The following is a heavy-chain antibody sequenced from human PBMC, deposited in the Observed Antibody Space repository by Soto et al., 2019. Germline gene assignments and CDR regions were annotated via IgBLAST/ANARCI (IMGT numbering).Heavy chain of an antibody. D-gene: IGHD2-2*01. V-gene: IGHV3-21*01. CDR3: ARDHAGLELVVVPAEGFDP. CDR1: GFTFSSYS. Sequence: GGSLRLSCAASGFTFSSYSMNWVRQAPGKGLEWVSSISSSSSYIYYADSVKGRFTISRDNAKNSLYLQMNSLRAEDTAVYYCARDHAGLELVVVPAEGFDPWGQGTLVTVSS. CDR2: ISSSSSYI. J-gene: IGHJ5*02.